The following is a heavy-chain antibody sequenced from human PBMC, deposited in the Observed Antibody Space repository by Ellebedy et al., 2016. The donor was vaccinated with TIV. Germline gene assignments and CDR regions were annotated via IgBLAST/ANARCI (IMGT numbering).Heavy chain of an antibody. V-gene: IGHV3-23*01. D-gene: IGHD2-2*01. CDR1: GFTVRSNS. J-gene: IGHJ3*02. CDR2: ISDSGDTT. Sequence: PGGSLRLSCAASGFTVRSNSMSWVRQAPGKGLEWVSGISDSGDTTYYPDSVKGRFTISRDNSKNTLYLQMNSLRVEDTAVYYCAKQKSTSAGSSDIWGQGAMVTVSS. CDR3: AKQKSTSAGSSDI.